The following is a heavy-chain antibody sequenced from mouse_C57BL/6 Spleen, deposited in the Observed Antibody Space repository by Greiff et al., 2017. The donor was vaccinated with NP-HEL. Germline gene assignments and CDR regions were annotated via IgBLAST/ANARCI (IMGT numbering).Heavy chain of an antibody. CDR3: ARGALGFDY. D-gene: IGHD3-3*01. CDR1: GFTFSDYY. V-gene: IGHV5-16*01. Sequence: EVQRVESEGGLVQPGSSMKLSCTASGFTFSDYYMAWVRQVPEKGLEWVANINYDGSITYYLDSLKSRFIISRDNAKNILYLQMSSLKSEDTATYYCARGALGFDYWGQGTTLTVSS. CDR2: INYDGSIT. J-gene: IGHJ2*01.